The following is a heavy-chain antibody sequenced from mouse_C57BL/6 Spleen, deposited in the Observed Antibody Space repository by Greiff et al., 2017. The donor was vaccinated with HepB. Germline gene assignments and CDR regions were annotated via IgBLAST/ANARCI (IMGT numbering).Heavy chain of an antibody. CDR2: IHPNSGST. D-gene: IGHD1-1*01. V-gene: IGHV1-64*01. J-gene: IGHJ2*01. CDR3: ARWATVVAPYYFDY. Sequence: QVQLQQPGAELVKPGASVKLSCKASGYTFTSYWMHWVKQRPGQGLEWIGMIHPNSGSTNYNEKFKSKATLTVDKSSSTAYMQLSSLTSEDSAVYYCARWATVVAPYYFDYWGQGTTLTVSS. CDR1: GYTFTSYW.